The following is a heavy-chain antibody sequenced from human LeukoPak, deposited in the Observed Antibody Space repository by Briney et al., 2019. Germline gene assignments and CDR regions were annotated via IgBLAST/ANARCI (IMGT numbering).Heavy chain of an antibody. CDR3: ANKATTSRSYPFDY. D-gene: IGHD1-26*01. CDR2: LSGSGDST. V-gene: IGHV3-23*01. J-gene: IGHJ4*02. Sequence: GGSLRLSCAASGFTFSSYAMSWVRQAPGKGLEWVSTLSGSGDSTDYADSVKGRFTISRDNSKNTLYLQMNSLRADDTAVYYCANKATTSRSYPFDYWGQGTLVTVSS. CDR1: GFTFSSYA.